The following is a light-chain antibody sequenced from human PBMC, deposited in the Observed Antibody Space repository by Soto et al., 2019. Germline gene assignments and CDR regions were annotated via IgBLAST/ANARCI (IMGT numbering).Light chain of an antibody. Sequence: DIQMTQSPSAMSASVGDRVTITCRASQDISDFLAWFQQKPGEVPKRLIYAASSLESGVPSRFSGSGSGTEFTLPISSLQPEDFATCYCLQNNRYPWTFGQGTKVEI. V-gene: IGKV1-17*03. J-gene: IGKJ1*01. CDR1: QDISDF. CDR3: LQNNRYPWT. CDR2: AAS.